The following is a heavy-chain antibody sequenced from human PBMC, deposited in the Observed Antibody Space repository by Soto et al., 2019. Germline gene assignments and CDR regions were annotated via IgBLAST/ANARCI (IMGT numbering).Heavy chain of an antibody. J-gene: IGHJ6*02. Sequence: GSLKISCKGSGYSFTSYWIGWVRQMPGKGLEWMGIIYPGDSDTRYSPSFQGQVTISADKSISTAYLQWSSLKASDTAMYYCARSLQVTALSYYYYYGMDVWGQGTTVTVSS. D-gene: IGHD2-21*02. CDR3: ARSLQVTALSYYYYYGMDV. CDR2: IYPGDSDT. V-gene: IGHV5-51*01. CDR1: GYSFTSYW.